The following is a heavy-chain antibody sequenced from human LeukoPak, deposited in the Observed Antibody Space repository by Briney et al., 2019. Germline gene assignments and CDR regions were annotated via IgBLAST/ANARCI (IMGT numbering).Heavy chain of an antibody. CDR2: ISAYNGNT. V-gene: IGHV1-18*01. CDR3: AAGYFDWLSPHYYYYYGMDV. CDR1: GYTFTSYG. Sequence: ASVKVSCKASGYTFTSYGISWVRQAPGQGLEWMGWISAYNGNTNYAQKLQGRVTMTTDTSTSTAYMELRSLRSDDTAVYYCAAGYFDWLSPHYYYYYGMDVWGQGTTATVSS. D-gene: IGHD3-9*01. J-gene: IGHJ6*02.